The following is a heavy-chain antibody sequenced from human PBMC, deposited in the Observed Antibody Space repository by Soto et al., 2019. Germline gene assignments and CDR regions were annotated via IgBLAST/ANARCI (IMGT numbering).Heavy chain of an antibody. D-gene: IGHD3-22*01. J-gene: IGHJ5*02. CDR2: IWYDGSNK. CDR1: GFTFSSYG. V-gene: IGHV3-33*01. CDR3: ARAQHYYDSSGYSGGNWFDP. Sequence: PGGSLRLSCAASGFTFSSYGMHWVRQAPGKGLEWVAVIWYDGSNKYYADSVKGRFTISRDNSKNTLYLQMNSLRAEDTAVYYCARAQHYYDSSGYSGGNWFDPWGQGTLVTVSS.